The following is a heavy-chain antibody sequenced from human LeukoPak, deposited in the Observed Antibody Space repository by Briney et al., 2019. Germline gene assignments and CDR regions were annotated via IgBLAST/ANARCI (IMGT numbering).Heavy chain of an antibody. CDR2: IYYSGST. CDR3: ASTYNSGPYAAFDI. J-gene: IGHJ3*02. Sequence: SDTLSLTCAVSGYXISSSNCWGWIRQPPGKGLEWSGYIYYSGSTYYNPSLKSRVTMSVDTSKSQFSLKLSSVTAVDTAVYYCASTYNSGPYAAFDIWGQGTMVTVSS. CDR1: GYXISSSNC. V-gene: IGHV4-28*01. D-gene: IGHD6-19*01.